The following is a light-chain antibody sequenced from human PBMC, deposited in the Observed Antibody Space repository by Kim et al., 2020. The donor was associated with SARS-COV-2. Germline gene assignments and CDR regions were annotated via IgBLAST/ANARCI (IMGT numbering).Light chain of an antibody. CDR1: QSVSSSC. CDR3: QQYGRIREWT. CDR2: SAY. V-gene: IGKV3-20*01. J-gene: IGKJ1*01. Sequence: PGERATPACRASQSVSSSCIAGCQQKPGQPPRRLIYSAYSRATGVPDRISGGGSGRAFSPPISKLERQDFAVYYWQQYGRIREWTFGEGTKVDIK.